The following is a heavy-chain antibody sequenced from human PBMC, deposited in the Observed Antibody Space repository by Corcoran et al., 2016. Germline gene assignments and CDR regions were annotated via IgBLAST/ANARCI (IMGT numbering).Heavy chain of an antibody. D-gene: IGHD6-13*01. CDR2: IKGGDNEK. V-gene: IGHV3-7*01. J-gene: IGHJ4*02. CDR3: GRSSWNDY. Sequence: EVQLVESGGGLVQPGGSLRLSCAASGFPFDTYWMNWVRQAPGKGLEGVAHIKGGDNEKYYVDSVKGRFTISRDNDKKLVYLQMNSLRAEDTAVYYCGRSSWNDYWGQGTLVTVSS. CDR1: GFPFDTYW.